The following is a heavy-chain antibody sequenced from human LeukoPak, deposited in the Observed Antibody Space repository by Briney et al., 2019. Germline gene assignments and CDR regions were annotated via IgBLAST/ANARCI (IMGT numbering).Heavy chain of an antibody. D-gene: IGHD1-1*01. CDR3: ARDLGRQPDAFDI. CDR1: GYTFTGYY. J-gene: IGHJ3*02. V-gene: IGHV1-2*06. Sequence: ASVKVSCKASGYTFTGYYMHWVRQAPGQGLEWMGRINPNSGGTNYAQKFQRRVTMTRDTSISTAYMELSRLRSDDTAVYYCARDLGRQPDAFDIWGQGTMVTVSS. CDR2: INPNSGGT.